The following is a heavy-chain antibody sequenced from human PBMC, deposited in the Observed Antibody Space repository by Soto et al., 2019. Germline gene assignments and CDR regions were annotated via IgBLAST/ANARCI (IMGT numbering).Heavy chain of an antibody. V-gene: IGHV4-31*03. CDR3: ARGASSIAARWFDP. D-gene: IGHD6-6*01. CDR1: GGSISSGGYY. Sequence: QVQLQESGPGLVKPSQTLSLTCTVSGGSISSGGYYWSWIRQHPGKGLEWIGYIYYSGSTYYNPSHKRRVTISVDTSKNQFSLKLSSVTAADTAVYYCARGASSIAARWFDPWGQGTLVTVSS. CDR2: IYYSGST. J-gene: IGHJ5*02.